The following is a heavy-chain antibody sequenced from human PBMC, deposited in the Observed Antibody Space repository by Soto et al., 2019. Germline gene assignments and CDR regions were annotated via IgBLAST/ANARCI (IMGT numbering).Heavy chain of an antibody. V-gene: IGHV4-31*03. CDR2: IYYSGST. D-gene: IGHD3-3*01. CDR3: ATYDFWSGYLSY. Sequence: SSETLSLTCTVSGGSISSGGYYWSWIRQHPGKGLEWIGYIYYSGSTYYNPSLKSRVTISVDTSKNQFSLKLSSVTAADTAVYYCATYDFWSGYLSYWGQGTLVTVSS. CDR1: GGSISSGGYY. J-gene: IGHJ4*02.